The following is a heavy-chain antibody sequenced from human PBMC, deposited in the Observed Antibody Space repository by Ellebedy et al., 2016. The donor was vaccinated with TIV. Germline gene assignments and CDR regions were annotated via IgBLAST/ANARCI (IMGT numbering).Heavy chain of an antibody. J-gene: IGHJ4*02. CDR1: GGSISSYY. V-gene: IGHV4-59*01. D-gene: IGHD3-10*01. CDR3: ARAPNWFYLDF. Sequence: MPSETLSLTCTVSGGSISSYYWSWIRQSPGRGLEWIGYIYYSGSTNYNPSLKSRVTISLDTSKNQFSLRLSSVTAAATAVYYCARAPNWFYLDFWGQGTLVSVSS. CDR2: IYYSGST.